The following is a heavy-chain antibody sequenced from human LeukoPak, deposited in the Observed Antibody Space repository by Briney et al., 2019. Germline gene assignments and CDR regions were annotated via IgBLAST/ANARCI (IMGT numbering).Heavy chain of an antibody. CDR3: ARETVDTVSTAGTHYYYYGMDV. D-gene: IGHD5-18*01. Sequence: GGSLRLSCAASGFSVSSNYMHWVRQAPGKGREWVSALYSGGSMCYADSVQGRFKNHRDNSKSTLYLQMNRLRAEETAVYYCARETVDTVSTAGTHYYYYGMDVWGQGSTVTVSS. CDR2: LYSGGSM. CDR1: GFSVSSNY. V-gene: IGHV3-66*01. J-gene: IGHJ6*02.